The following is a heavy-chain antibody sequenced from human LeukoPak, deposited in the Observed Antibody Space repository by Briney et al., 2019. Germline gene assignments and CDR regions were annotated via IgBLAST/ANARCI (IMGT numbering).Heavy chain of an antibody. CDR1: GFTFSSYG. D-gene: IGHD1-1*01. V-gene: IGHV3-33*06. Sequence: GGSLRLSCAASGFTFSSYGMHWVRQAPGKGLEWVAVIWYDGSNKYYADSVKGRFTISRDNSKNTLYLQMNSLRAEDTAVYYCAKERHWKLPLDYWGQGTLVTVSS. CDR3: AKERHWKLPLDY. CDR2: IWYDGSNK. J-gene: IGHJ4*02.